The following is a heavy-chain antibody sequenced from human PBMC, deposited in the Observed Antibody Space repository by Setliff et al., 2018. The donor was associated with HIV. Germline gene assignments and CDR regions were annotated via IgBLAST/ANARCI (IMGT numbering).Heavy chain of an antibody. Sequence: SETLSLTCTVSDGSISNYYWNWIRQPAGKGLEWIVRIFTSGTTNYNPSLRSRVTISVDTSKNQFSLRLSSVTAADTAVYYCAREGFYNSYYYYMDVWGIGTTVTVS. V-gene: IGHV4-4*07. J-gene: IGHJ6*03. D-gene: IGHD2-2*02. CDR2: IFTSGTT. CDR1: DGSISNYY. CDR3: AREGFYNSYYYYMDV.